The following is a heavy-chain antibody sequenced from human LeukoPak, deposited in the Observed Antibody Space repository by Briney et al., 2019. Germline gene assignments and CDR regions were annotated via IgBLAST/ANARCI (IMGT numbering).Heavy chain of an antibody. CDR3: ARPMATIQNGDCFDY. Sequence: GGSLRLSCAASGFIFSSYGMHWVRQAPGKGLEWVAVISYDGSNKYYADSVKGRFTISRDNSKNTLYLQMNSLRAEDTAVYYCARPMATIQNGDCFDYWGQGTLVTVSS. J-gene: IGHJ4*02. V-gene: IGHV3-30*19. CDR2: ISYDGSNK. D-gene: IGHD5-24*01. CDR1: GFIFSSYG.